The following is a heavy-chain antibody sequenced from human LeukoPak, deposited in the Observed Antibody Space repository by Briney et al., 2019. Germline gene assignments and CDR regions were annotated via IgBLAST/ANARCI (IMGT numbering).Heavy chain of an antibody. CDR2: INHSGST. D-gene: IGHD4-17*01. Sequence: ASETLSLTCAVYGRSFRGYYWSWIRQPPGKGLEWIGEINHSGSTNYNPSLKSRVTISVDTSKNQFSLKLSSVTAADTAVYYCASGGTVTTGNINFDYWGQGTLVTVSS. CDR1: GRSFRGYY. J-gene: IGHJ4*02. CDR3: ASGGTVTTGNINFDY. V-gene: IGHV4-34*01.